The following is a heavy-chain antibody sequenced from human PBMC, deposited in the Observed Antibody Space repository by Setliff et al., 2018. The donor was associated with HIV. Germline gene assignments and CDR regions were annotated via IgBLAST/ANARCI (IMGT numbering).Heavy chain of an antibody. CDR1: GFTVSSNY. Sequence: PGGSLRLSCAASGFTVSSNYMSWVRQAPGKGLEWVSAISGSGGSTYYADSVKGRFTISRDNSQNTLYLQMNSLRADDTAIYYCAKGFRPVDTALVTGPTYWGQGSRVTAPQ. J-gene: IGHJ4*02. V-gene: IGHV3-23*01. CDR3: AKGFRPVDTALVTGPTY. D-gene: IGHD5-18*01. CDR2: ISGSGGST.